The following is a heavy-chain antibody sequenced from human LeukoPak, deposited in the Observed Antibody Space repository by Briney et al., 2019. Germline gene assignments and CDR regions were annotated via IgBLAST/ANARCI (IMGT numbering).Heavy chain of an antibody. V-gene: IGHV4-4*02. CDR3: VSRVYPGMGFYFDY. Sequence: PSETLSLTCAVSGGSISSSNWWSWVRQPPGKGLEWIGEIYHSGVTNYNPSLKSRVTISVDKSKNQFSLNLSSVTAADTAVYFCVSRVYPGMGFYFDYWGQGTLVTVSS. D-gene: IGHD5/OR15-5a*01. CDR1: GGSISSSNW. CDR2: IYHSGVT. J-gene: IGHJ4*02.